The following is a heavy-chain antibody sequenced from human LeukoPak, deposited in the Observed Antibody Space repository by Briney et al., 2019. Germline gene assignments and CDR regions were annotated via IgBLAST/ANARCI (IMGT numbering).Heavy chain of an antibody. V-gene: IGHV3-15*01. Sequence: PGGSLRLSCAASGFTFSNAWMSWVRQAPGKGLEWVCRIKSKTDGGTTDYAAPVEGRFTISRDDSKNTLYLQMNSLKTEDTAVYYCTTEVGAFDYWGQGTLVTVSS. J-gene: IGHJ4*02. CDR3: TTEVGAFDY. CDR2: IKSKTDGGTT. D-gene: IGHD1-26*01. CDR1: GFTFSNAW.